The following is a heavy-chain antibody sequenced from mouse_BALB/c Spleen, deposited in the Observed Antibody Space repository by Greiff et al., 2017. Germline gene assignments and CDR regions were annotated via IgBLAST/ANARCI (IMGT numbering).Heavy chain of an antibody. CDR2: INPNNGGT. Sequence: EVQLQQSGPELVKPGASVKIPCKASGYTFTDYNMDWVKQSHGKSLESIGDINPNNGGTIYNQKFKGKATLTVDKSSSTAYMELRSLTSEDTAVYYCARSSNYGNYAMDYWGQGTSVTVSS. CDR3: ARSSNYGNYAMDY. CDR1: GYTFTDYN. D-gene: IGHD2-5*01. J-gene: IGHJ4*01. V-gene: IGHV1-18*01.